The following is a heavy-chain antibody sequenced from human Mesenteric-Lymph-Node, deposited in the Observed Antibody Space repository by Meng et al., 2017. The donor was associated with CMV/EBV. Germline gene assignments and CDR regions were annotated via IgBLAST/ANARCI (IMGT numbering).Heavy chain of an antibody. CDR2: INSDGDFV. V-gene: IGHV3-21*01. CDR1: GFTFSGKS. Sequence: LSLLASGFTFSGKSINWGRQAPGKGLRWVSFINSDGDFVYYGDSLKGRFNISIDNARDSLYLQMNGLRADDTAVYFCARGTGGFLDLWGQGTLVTVSS. J-gene: IGHJ4*02. CDR3: ARGTGGFLDL. D-gene: IGHD1-14*01.